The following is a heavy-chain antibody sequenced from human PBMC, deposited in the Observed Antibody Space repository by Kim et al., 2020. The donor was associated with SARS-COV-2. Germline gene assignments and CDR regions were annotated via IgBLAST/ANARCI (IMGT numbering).Heavy chain of an antibody. CDR2: INPNSGGT. D-gene: IGHD3-16*01. Sequence: ASVKVSCKASGYTFTGYYMHWVRQAPGQGLEWMGWINPNSGGTNYAQKFQGRVTMTRDTSISTAYMELSRLRSDDTAVYYCARDLRLGELSLENWFDPWGQGTLVTVSS. CDR1: GYTFTGYY. J-gene: IGHJ5*02. CDR3: ARDLRLGELSLENWFDP. V-gene: IGHV1-2*02.